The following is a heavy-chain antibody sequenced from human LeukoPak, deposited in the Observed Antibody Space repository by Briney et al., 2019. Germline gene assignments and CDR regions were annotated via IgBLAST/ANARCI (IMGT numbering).Heavy chain of an antibody. CDR3: AKSYSGATRHCDY. Sequence: GGSLRLSCAASGFTFSSYFMNWVRQAPGRGLEWVSSISGSGSDTYNADSVKGRFTISKDNSRNTLYLQMNCLRAEDTAVYYCAKSYSGATRHCDYWGQGTLVTVSS. V-gene: IGHV3-23*01. D-gene: IGHD1-26*01. J-gene: IGHJ4*02. CDR2: ISGSGSDT. CDR1: GFTFSSYF.